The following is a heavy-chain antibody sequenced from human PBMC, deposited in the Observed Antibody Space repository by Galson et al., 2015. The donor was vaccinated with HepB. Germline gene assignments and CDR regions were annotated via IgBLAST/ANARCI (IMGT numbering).Heavy chain of an antibody. CDR2: INTNTGNP. CDR1: GYTFNTYA. Sequence: SGYTFNTYAMNWVRQAPGQGLEWMGWINTNTGNPTYAQGFTGRFVSSLDTSVSTAYLEISSLKAEDTAVYYCGRGGWYSDYWGQGTLVTVSS. CDR3: GRGGWYSDY. J-gene: IGHJ4*02. D-gene: IGHD6-19*01. V-gene: IGHV7-4-1*02.